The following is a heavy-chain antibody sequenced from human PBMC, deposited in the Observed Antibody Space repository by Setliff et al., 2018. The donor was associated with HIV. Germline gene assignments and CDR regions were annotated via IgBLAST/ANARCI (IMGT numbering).Heavy chain of an antibody. CDR1: GYTFTEYY. CDR2: IYPNTGGT. Sequence: GASVKVSCKASGYTFTEYYIHWVRQAPGQGLEWMGWIYPNTGGTNYAQKFQGRVTMTRDTSISTAYMELSRLRSDDTAVYYCATQFKTTKAFDPWGQGTLVTVSS. D-gene: IGHD4-17*01. J-gene: IGHJ5*02. V-gene: IGHV1-2*02. CDR3: ATQFKTTKAFDP.